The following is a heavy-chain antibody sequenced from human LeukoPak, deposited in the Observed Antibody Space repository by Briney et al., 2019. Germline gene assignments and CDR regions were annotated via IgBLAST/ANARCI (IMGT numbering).Heavy chain of an antibody. V-gene: IGHV1-2*02. CDR3: VRSGYNWGFDY. CDR1: GYTFTAYH. CDR2: ISPNSGDT. D-gene: IGHD1-1*01. J-gene: IGHJ4*02. Sequence: ASVKVSCKASGYTFTAYHMHWVRQAPGQGLEWMGWISPNSGDTGFAQKFQGRVTMARDTSISTAYLELSRLRSDGTAVYYCVRSGYNWGFDYWGQGTLVTVSP.